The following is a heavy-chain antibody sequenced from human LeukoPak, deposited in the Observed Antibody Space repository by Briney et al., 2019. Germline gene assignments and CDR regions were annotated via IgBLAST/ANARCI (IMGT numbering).Heavy chain of an antibody. CDR2: INPNNGGT. J-gene: IGHJ4*02. D-gene: IGHD3-22*01. CDR3: ARTSDTSGYYLI. V-gene: IGHV1-2*02. CDR1: GYTFTGYY. Sequence: ASVKVSCKASGYTFTGYYMHWVRQAPGQGLEWMGWINPNNGGTNYAQTFQGRFTMTRDTSISTAYMELSRLRSDDTAVYYCARTSDTSGYYLIWGQGSLVTVSS.